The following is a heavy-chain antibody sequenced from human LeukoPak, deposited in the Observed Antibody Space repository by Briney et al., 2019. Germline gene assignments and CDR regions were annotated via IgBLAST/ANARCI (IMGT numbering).Heavy chain of an antibody. V-gene: IGHV3-21*01. CDR1: GFTLSSYS. CDR2: IRSSSSYI. CDR3: ASAAPISEYTYSYDY. D-gene: IGHD5-18*01. J-gene: IGHJ4*02. Sequence: GGSLTLSCPVSGFTLSSYSMNWVRQAPGKGLEWVASIRSSSSYICYADSEKGRITISTNNTNTSLYLLMLSRRAEDTAVYYCASAAPISEYTYSYDYWGQGTLVTVSS.